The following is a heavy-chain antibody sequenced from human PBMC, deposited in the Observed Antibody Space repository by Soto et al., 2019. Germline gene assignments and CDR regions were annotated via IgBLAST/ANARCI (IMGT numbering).Heavy chain of an antibody. CDR2: IYYSGST. Sequence: PSETLSLTCTVSGGSISSGGYYWSWIRQHPGKGLEWIGYIYYSGSTYYYPSLKSRVTISVDTSKNQFSLKLSSVTAADTAVYYCARHSSNSPYYYYGMDVWGQGTTVTVSS. CDR1: GGSISSGGYY. J-gene: IGHJ6*02. V-gene: IGHV4-31*03. D-gene: IGHD4-4*01. CDR3: ARHSSNSPYYYYGMDV.